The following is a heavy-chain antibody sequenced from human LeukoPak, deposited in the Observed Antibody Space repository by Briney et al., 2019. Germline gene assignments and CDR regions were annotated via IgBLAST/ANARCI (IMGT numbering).Heavy chain of an antibody. V-gene: IGHV6-1*01. CDR3: ARSGLLVTTVTSVYYYYYMDV. CDR1: GDSVSSNSAA. CDR2: TYYRSKWYN. Sequence: SQTLSLTCAISGDSVSSNSAAWNWIRQSPSRGLEWLGRTYYRSKWYNDYAVSVKSRITINPDTSKNQFSLQLNSVTPEDTAVYYCARSGLLVTTVTSVYYYYYMDVWGKGTMVTVSS. J-gene: IGHJ6*03. D-gene: IGHD4-17*01.